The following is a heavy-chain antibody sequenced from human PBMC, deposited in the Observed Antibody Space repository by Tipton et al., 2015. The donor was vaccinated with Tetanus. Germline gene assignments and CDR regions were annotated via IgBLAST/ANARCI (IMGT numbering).Heavy chain of an antibody. J-gene: IGHJ6*02. Sequence: TLSLTCTVSGGSISSTNYYWGWIRQPPGKGLEWIGSIYNTGNTYYNPALTSRVTMSVDTSMIQFSLKLSSVTAADTAVYYCARHGGRLAYYYYGMDVWGQGTTVTVSS. D-gene: IGHD3-16*01. CDR2: IYNTGNT. CDR1: GGSISSTNYY. CDR3: ARHGGRLAYYYYGMDV. V-gene: IGHV4-39*01.